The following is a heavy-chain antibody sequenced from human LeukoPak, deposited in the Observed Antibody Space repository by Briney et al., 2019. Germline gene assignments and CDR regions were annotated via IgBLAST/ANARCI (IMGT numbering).Heavy chain of an antibody. CDR2: ISSSGSTI. CDR1: GFTFSSYE. V-gene: IGHV3-48*03. J-gene: IGHJ4*02. D-gene: IGHD4-23*01. Sequence: GGSLRLSCAASGFTFSSYEMNWVRQAPGKGLEWASYISSSGSTIYYADSVKGRFTISRDNAKNSLYLQMNSLRAEDTAVYYCARAMTTVVTRGLDFDYWGQGTLVTVSS. CDR3: ARAMTTVVTRGLDFDY.